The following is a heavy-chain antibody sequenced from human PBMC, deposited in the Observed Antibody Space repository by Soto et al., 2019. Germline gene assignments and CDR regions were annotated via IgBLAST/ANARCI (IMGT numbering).Heavy chain of an antibody. D-gene: IGHD3-3*01. V-gene: IGHV1-3*01. CDR2: INAGNGNT. CDR3: AREVWEYYDFWSGYDREINWFDP. CDR1: GYTFTSYA. J-gene: IGHJ5*02. Sequence: ASGKVSCKASGYTFTSYAMHWVRQAPGQRLEWMGWINAGNGNTKYSQKFQGRVTITRDTSASTAYMELSSLRSEDTAVYYCAREVWEYYDFWSGYDREINWFDPWGQGTLVTVSS.